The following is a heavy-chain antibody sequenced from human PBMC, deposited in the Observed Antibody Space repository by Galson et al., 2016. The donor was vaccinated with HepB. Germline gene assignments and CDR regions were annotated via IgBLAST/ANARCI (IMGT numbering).Heavy chain of an antibody. D-gene: IGHD6-19*01. CDR2: VSNSGST. CDR1: GDSINRGVYY. J-gene: IGHJ6*04. V-gene: IGHV4-31*03. CDR3: ARGGRSGPHGMDV. Sequence: TLSLTCTVSGDSINRGVYYWTWIRQYPGKGLEWIGYVSNSGSTYYNPSLKSRLTISVDTSKNQLSLTLTSVTAADTAVYFCARGGRSGPHGMDVWGKGTTVTVSS.